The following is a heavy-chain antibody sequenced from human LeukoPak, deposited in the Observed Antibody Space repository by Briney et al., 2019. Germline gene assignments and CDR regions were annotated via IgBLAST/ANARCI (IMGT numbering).Heavy chain of an antibody. CDR3: AREGHSSGYSNPLFDY. Sequence: ASVKVSCKASGYTFTDYFMHWVRPAPGQGLEWMGWINPNSGGTNYAQKFQGRVTMTRDTSISTAYMELSRLRSDDTAVYYCAREGHSSGYSNPLFDYWGQGTLVTVSS. CDR2: INPNSGGT. J-gene: IGHJ4*02. D-gene: IGHD3-22*01. V-gene: IGHV1-2*02. CDR1: GYTFTDYF.